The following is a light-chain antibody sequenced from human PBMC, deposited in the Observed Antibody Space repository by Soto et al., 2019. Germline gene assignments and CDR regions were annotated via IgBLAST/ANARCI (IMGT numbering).Light chain of an antibody. CDR3: QQYNTWPPWT. V-gene: IGKV3-15*01. CDR2: DAS. J-gene: IGKJ1*01. Sequence: DIVMRESQCNLSVCPGDRATLFCRASQSVRSSLAWYQQKPGQAPRLFIYDASTRATGIPARFSGSGSGTEFTLTISSLQSEDFAVYYCQQYNTWPPWTFGQGTKVDIK. CDR1: QSVRSS.